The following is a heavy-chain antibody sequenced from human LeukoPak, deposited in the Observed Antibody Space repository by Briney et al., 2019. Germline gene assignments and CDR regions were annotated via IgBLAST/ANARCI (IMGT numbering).Heavy chain of an antibody. Sequence: PGGSLRLSCAASGFTFSSFGMHWVRQAPGTGLEWVAFLRYDGSNKYYAGSVKGRFTVSRDNSKNTLYLQMNSLRAEDTAVYYCARDGARYYYYYMDVWGKGTTVTVSS. CDR2: LRYDGSNK. CDR3: ARDGARYYYYYMDV. CDR1: GFTFSSFG. V-gene: IGHV3-30*02. D-gene: IGHD6-6*01. J-gene: IGHJ6*03.